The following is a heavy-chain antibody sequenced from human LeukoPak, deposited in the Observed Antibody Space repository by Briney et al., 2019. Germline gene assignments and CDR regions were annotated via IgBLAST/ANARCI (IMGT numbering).Heavy chain of an antibody. CDR2: ISWNSGSI. CDR3: ARARRMRVRAIHYYYYMDV. D-gene: IGHD2-15*01. V-gene: IGHV3-9*01. CDR1: GFTFDDYA. J-gene: IGHJ6*03. Sequence: TGGSLRLSCAASGFTFDDYAMHWVRQAPGKGLEWVSGISWNSGSIGYADSVKGRFTISRDNSKNTLYLQMNSLRAEDTAVYYCARARRMRVRAIHYYYYMDVWGKGTTVTISS.